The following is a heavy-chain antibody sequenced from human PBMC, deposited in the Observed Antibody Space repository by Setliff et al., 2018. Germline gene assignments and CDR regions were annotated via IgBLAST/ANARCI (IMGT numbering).Heavy chain of an antibody. CDR1: GFTFSAYA. CDR3: AKDDLGFAAAGTNDAFDF. Sequence: GGSLRLSCAASGFTFSAYAMSWVRQSPGKGLEWVSAISPIGDSTYYLDSVKGRFTISRDNSKNTLYLQMNSLRAEDTAMYYCAKDDLGFAAAGTNDAFDFWGQGTMVTVSS. D-gene: IGHD6-13*01. J-gene: IGHJ3*01. V-gene: IGHV3-23*01. CDR2: ISPIGDST.